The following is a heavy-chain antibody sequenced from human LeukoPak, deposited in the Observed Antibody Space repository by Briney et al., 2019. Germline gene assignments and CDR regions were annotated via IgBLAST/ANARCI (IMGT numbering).Heavy chain of an antibody. Sequence: GASVKVSCKASGYTFTSYAMHWVRQAPGQRLEWMGCINAGNGNTKYSQKFQGRVTITRDTSTSRAYMELSSLGSEDTAVSSCARDGEGALRSWGQGTLATVSS. CDR3: ARDGEGALRS. V-gene: IGHV1-3*01. D-gene: IGHD4-17*01. CDR2: INAGNGNT. J-gene: IGHJ5*02. CDR1: GYTFTSYA.